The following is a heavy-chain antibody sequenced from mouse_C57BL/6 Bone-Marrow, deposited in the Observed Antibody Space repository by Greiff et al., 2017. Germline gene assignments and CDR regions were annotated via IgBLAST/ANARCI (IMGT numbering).Heavy chain of an antibody. CDR1: GYTFTNYW. V-gene: IGHV1-63*01. CDR2: IYPGGGYT. Sequence: VQLQQSGAELVRPGTSVKMSCKASGYTFTNYWLGWAKQRPGHGLEWIGDIYPGGGYTNYNEKFKGKATLTADKSSSTAYMQFSSLTSEDSAIXYCARHIDLVARYVDVWGTGTTVTVSS. CDR3: ARHIDLVARYVDV. J-gene: IGHJ1*03.